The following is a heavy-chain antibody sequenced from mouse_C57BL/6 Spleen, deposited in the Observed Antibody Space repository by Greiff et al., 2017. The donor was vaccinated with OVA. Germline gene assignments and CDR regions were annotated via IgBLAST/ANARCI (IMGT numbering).Heavy chain of an antibody. CDR2: IDPSDSET. V-gene: IGHV1-52*01. D-gene: IGHD1-1*01. CDR1: GYTFTSYW. CDR3: ARLYYGCSYVMDY. Sequence: QVQLQQPGAELVRPGSSVKLSCKASGYTFTSYWMHWVKQRPIQGLEWIGNIDPSDSETHYNQKFKDKATLTVDKSSSTAYMQLSSLTSEDSAVYYCARLYYGCSYVMDYWGQGTSVTVSS. J-gene: IGHJ4*01.